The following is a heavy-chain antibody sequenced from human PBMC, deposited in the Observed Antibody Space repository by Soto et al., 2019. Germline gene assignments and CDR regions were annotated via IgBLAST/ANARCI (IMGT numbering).Heavy chain of an antibody. CDR1: GGSISSGGYY. CDR3: ARDRDYPLGWFDP. Sequence: QVQLQESGPGLVKPSQTLSLTCTVSGGSISSGGYYWSWIRQHPGKGLEWIGYIYYSGSTYYNPSPKSRVTISVDTSKNQFPLELSSVTAADTAVYYCARDRDYPLGWFDPWGQGTLVTVSS. D-gene: IGHD4-17*01. CDR2: IYYSGST. J-gene: IGHJ5*02. V-gene: IGHV4-31*03.